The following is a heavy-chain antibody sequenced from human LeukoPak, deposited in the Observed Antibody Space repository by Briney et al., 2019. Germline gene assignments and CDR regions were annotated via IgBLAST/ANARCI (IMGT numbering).Heavy chain of an antibody. CDR1: GYTFTGYY. V-gene: IGHV1-2*02. Sequence: GASVKVSCKASGYTFTGYYMRWVRHAPGQGLEWMGWINPNSGGTNYAQKFQGRVTMTRDTSISTAYMELSRLRSDDTAVYYCARDNAGYSSSWYTHGAFDIWGQGTMVTVSS. CDR3: ARDNAGYSSSWYTHGAFDI. CDR2: INPNSGGT. D-gene: IGHD6-13*01. J-gene: IGHJ3*02.